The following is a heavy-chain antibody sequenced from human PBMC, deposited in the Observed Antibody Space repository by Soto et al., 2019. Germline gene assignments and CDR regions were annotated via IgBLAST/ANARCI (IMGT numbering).Heavy chain of an antibody. CDR3: VRGVLS. Sequence: QVQLQESGPGLVKASQTLSLTCNVSGGSISSGGYYWTWIRQHPGKGLEWIGNIHHSGSTFYNPXLXSXXPISVDTSKNQFSLKLSSVTAADTAVYFCVRGVLSWGQGTLVTVSS. CDR2: IHHSGST. V-gene: IGHV4-31*01. D-gene: IGHD3-10*01. J-gene: IGHJ1*01. CDR1: GGSISSGGYY.